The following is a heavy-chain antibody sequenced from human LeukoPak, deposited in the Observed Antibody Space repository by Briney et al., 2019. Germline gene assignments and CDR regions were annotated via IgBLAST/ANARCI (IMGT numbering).Heavy chain of an antibody. V-gene: IGHV4-59*08. J-gene: IGHJ3*02. Sequence: SETLSLTCTVSGGSISRYFWSWIRQPPGKGLEWIGYIYYSGSTNYHPSLKSRVTISIDTSKNQFSLKLSSVTAADTAVYYCATLPPMLPDAFDIWGQGTMVTVSS. CDR2: IYYSGST. CDR3: ATLPPMLPDAFDI. CDR1: GGSISRYF. D-gene: IGHD3-16*01.